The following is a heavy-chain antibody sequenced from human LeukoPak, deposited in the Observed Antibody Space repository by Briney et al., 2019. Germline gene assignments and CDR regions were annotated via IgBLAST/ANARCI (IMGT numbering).Heavy chain of an antibody. V-gene: IGHV4-39*01. CDR1: GGSIGSNSHS. J-gene: IGHJ4*02. CDR3: ARHGGDYRNYFDY. D-gene: IGHD4-17*01. Sequence: SETLSLTCTVSGGSIGSNSHSWGWVRQPPGKGLEWVATIFYSESTHYNPSLKSRVTISMDTSKNQFSLKVSSVTAADTAVYYCARHGGDYRNYFDYWGQGTLVTVSS. CDR2: IFYSEST.